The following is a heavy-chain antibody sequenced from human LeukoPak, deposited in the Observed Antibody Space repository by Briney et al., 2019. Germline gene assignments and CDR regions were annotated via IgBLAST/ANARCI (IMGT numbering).Heavy chain of an antibody. CDR2: ISGSGGST. V-gene: IGHV3-23*01. D-gene: IGHD3-10*01. CDR3: AKVHRAYDYDSGSYYDSGLDY. CDR1: GFTFSSYA. J-gene: IGHJ4*02. Sequence: PGGSLRLSCAASGFTFSSYAMSWVRQAPGKGLEWVSNISGSGGSTYYADSVKGRFTISRDNSKNTLYLQMNSLRAEDTAIYYCAKVHRAYDYDSGSYYDSGLDYWGQGTLVTVSS.